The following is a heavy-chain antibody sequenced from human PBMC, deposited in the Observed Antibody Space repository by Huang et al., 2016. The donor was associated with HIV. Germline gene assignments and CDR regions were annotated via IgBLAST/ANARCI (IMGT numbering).Heavy chain of an antibody. V-gene: IGHV1-8*01. Sequence: QVQLVQSGPEVKKPGASVKVSCQTSGYIFSNYDINWVRQAAVQGLKWMGWLNPNSGKTAYGQNVQGRVTLTRSTSTGAAYMVLNSLTSQDTAVYYCARLTSGWYQDYWGQGTLVTVSS. J-gene: IGHJ4*02. D-gene: IGHD6-19*01. CDR2: LNPNSGKT. CDR1: GYIFSNYD. CDR3: ARLTSGWYQDY.